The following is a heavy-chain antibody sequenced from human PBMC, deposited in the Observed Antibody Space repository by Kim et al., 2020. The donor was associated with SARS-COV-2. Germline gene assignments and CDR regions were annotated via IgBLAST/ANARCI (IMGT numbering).Heavy chain of an antibody. CDR3: ARDLSGSYYNYFQH. J-gene: IGHJ1*01. D-gene: IGHD1-26*01. Sequence: DAVKGRFTISRDNSKNTLYLQMNSLRAEDTAVYYCARDLSGSYYNYFQHWGQGTLVTVSS. V-gene: IGHV3-30*01.